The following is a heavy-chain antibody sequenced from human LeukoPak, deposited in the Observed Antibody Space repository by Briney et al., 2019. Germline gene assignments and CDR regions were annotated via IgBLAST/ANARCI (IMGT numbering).Heavy chain of an antibody. CDR3: ARGWELLGYYFDY. J-gene: IGHJ4*02. Sequence: SETLSFTCTVSGGSISSYYWSWLRQPPGKVLEWGGYIYYSGSTNYNPSLKSRVTISVDTSKNQFSLKLSSVTAADTAVYYCARGWELLGYYFDYWGPGTLVTVSS. D-gene: IGHD1-26*01. CDR1: GGSISSYY. CDR2: IYYSGST. V-gene: IGHV4-59*08.